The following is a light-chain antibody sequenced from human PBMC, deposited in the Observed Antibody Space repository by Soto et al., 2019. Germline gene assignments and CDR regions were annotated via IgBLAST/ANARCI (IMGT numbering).Light chain of an antibody. CDR3: AAWDDSLNGCV. CDR1: SXNIGPYR. V-gene: IGLV1-44*01. Sequence: QSLLTHPPSASATPGQRVTITRSESSXNIGPYRVSWYQQFPGSAPRLLIYSDNQRPSGVSERFSASTSGASSSLAISGLQSEDEADFYCAAWDDSLNGCVFRSGTKVPV. J-gene: IGLJ1*01. CDR2: SDN.